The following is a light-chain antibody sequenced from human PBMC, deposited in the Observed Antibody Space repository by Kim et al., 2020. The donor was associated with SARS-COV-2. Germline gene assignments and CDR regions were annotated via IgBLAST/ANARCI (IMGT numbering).Light chain of an antibody. V-gene: IGLV1-51*01. CDR2: DNN. CDR1: SSNMGNNY. J-gene: IGLJ3*02. Sequence: GKKLTSSWSGSSSNMGNNYVSWYQQLPGTAPKLLIYDNNKRPSGIPDRFSGSKSGTSATLGITGLQTGDEADYYCGTWDSSLSAWVFGGGTQLTVL. CDR3: GTWDSSLSAWV.